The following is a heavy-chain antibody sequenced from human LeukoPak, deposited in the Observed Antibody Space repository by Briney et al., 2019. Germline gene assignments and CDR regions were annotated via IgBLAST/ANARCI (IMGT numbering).Heavy chain of an antibody. Sequence: RQPXXXXXEWXXGISWNSGSIDYADSVKGRFTISRDNAKNSLYLQMNSLRVEDTAFYYCAKDNRRHYTSGPNPDSLHWGQGALVTVSS. J-gene: IGHJ4*02. CDR2: ISWNSGSI. CDR3: AKDNRRHYTSGPNPDSLH. D-gene: IGHD6-19*01. V-gene: IGHV3-9*01.